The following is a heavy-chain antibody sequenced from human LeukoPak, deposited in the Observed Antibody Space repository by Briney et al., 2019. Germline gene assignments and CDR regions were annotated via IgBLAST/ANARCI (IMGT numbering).Heavy chain of an antibody. V-gene: IGHV1-18*04. J-gene: IGHJ4*02. D-gene: IGHD6-13*01. CDR1: GYTFTGYY. Sequence: ASVKVSCKGSGYTFTGYYMHWVRQAPGQGLEWMGWISAYNGNTNYAQKLQGRVTMTTDTSTSTAYMELRSLRSDDTAVYYCASFGAAGTNVRPYYFDYWGQGTLVTVSS. CDR3: ASFGAAGTNVRPYYFDY. CDR2: ISAYNGNT.